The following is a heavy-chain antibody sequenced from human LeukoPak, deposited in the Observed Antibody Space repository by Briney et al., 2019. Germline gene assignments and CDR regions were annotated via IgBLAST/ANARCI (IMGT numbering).Heavy chain of an antibody. CDR2: INPNSGGT. Sequence: ASVKVSCKASGYTFTGYYMHWVRQAPGQGLEWMGWINPNSGGTNYAQKFQGRVTMTRDTSIGTAYMELSRLRSDDTAVYYCAREMGKQLGRKPYFDYWGQGTLVTVSS. CDR3: AREMGKQLGRKPYFDY. CDR1: GYTFTGYY. V-gene: IGHV1-2*02. J-gene: IGHJ4*02. D-gene: IGHD6-13*01.